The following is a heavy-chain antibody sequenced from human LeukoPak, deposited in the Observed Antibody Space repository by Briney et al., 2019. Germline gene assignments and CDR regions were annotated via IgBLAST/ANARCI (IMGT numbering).Heavy chain of an antibody. CDR2: ITTSTGKP. CDR1: GYTFTVYS. D-gene: IGHD3-16*01. V-gene: IGHV7-4-1*02. J-gene: IGHJ4*02. Sequence: WASVKVSCTASGYTFTVYSINWLRQAPGQGLEWMGWITTSTGKPTYAQGFTGRFVFSLDTSVSTTYLHINSLKAEDTAVYYCARDASMINFDYWGQGSLVTVSS. CDR3: ARDASMINFDY.